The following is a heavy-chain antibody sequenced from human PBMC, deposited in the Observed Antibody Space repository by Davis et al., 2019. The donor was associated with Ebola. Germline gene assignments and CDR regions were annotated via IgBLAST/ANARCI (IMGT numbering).Heavy chain of an antibody. J-gene: IGHJ4*02. Sequence: GESLKISCAASGFTFSSYSMNWVRQAPGKGLEWVSYISSSSSTIYYADSVKGRFTISRDNAKNSLYLQMNSLRAEDTAVYYCARDGGGTVDYWGQGTLVTVSS. CDR2: ISSSSSTI. V-gene: IGHV3-48*04. D-gene: IGHD1-1*01. CDR3: ARDGGGTVDY. CDR1: GFTFSSYS.